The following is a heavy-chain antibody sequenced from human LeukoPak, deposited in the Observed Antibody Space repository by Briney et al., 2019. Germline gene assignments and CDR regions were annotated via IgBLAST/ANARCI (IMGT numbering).Heavy chain of an antibody. Sequence: SETLSLTCTVSGGSISSYYWSWIRQPAGKGLEWIGRIYTTGSTNYSPSLKSRVTMSVDTSKNQFSLMLTSVTAADTALYYCARDGIAGQQMYYYYMDVWGKGTPVTVSS. J-gene: IGHJ6*03. D-gene: IGHD6-13*01. CDR1: GGSISSYY. CDR3: ARDGIAGQQMYYYYMDV. CDR2: IYTTGST. V-gene: IGHV4-4*07.